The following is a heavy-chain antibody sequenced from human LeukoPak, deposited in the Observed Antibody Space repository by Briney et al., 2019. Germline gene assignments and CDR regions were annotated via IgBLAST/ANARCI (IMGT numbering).Heavy chain of an antibody. J-gene: IGHJ4*02. V-gene: IGHV3-23*01. CDR2: ISGSGGST. CDR1: GFTFSSYA. D-gene: IGHD6-19*01. Sequence: GGSLRLSCAASGFTFSSYAMSWVRQAPGKGLEWVSAISGSGGSTYYADSVRGRFTISRDNSKNTLYLQMNSLRAEDTAVYYCARDSSGWYYFDYWGQGTLVTVSS. CDR3: ARDSSGWYYFDY.